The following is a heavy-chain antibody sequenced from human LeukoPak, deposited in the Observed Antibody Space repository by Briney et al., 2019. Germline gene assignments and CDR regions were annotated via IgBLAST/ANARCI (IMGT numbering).Heavy chain of an antibody. J-gene: IGHJ6*03. D-gene: IGHD3-10*01. CDR3: ARVFDSGSQAYFYYMDV. Sequence: PSETLSLTCTVSGGSISSYYWSWIRQPAGKGLEWIGRIYTSGSTNYNPSLKSRVTMSVDTSKNQFSLKVSSVTAADTAVYYCARVFDSGSQAYFYYMDVWGKGTTVTISS. CDR2: IYTSGST. CDR1: GGSISSYY. V-gene: IGHV4-4*07.